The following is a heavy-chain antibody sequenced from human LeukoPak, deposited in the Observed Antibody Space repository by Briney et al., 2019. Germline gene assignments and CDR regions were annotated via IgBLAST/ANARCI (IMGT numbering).Heavy chain of an antibody. CDR3: ASQWLVTYYMDV. CDR2: ISSSSSTI. Sequence: GGSLRLSCAASGFTFSSYSMNWVRQAPGKGLEWVSYISSSSSTIYYADSVKGRLTISRDNAKNSLYLQMNSLRAEDTAVYYCASQWLVTYYMDVWGKGTTVTVSS. CDR1: GFTFSSYS. D-gene: IGHD6-19*01. J-gene: IGHJ6*03. V-gene: IGHV3-48*01.